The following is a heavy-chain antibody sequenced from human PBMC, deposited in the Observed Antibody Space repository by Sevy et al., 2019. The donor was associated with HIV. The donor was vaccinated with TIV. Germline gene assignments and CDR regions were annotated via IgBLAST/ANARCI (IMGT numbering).Heavy chain of an antibody. CDR3: ARDVAAGDF. D-gene: IGHD2-21*01. CDR1: GFTFTRYW. Sequence: GGSLRLSCAASGFTFTRYWMSWVRQAPGKGLEWVANINEDGSEKYYVDSVKGRFTISRDNARKSLHLQMNSLRAEDTAIYYYARDVAAGDFWGQGTLVTVSS. V-gene: IGHV3-7*01. J-gene: IGHJ4*02. CDR2: INEDGSEK.